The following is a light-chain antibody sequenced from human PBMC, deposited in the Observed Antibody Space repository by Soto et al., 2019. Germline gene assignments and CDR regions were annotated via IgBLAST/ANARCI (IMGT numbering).Light chain of an antibody. CDR2: AAS. Sequence: DIQMTQSPSAMSASVGDRVTITCRASQGISNYLAWFQQKPGTVPKRLIYAASILQSGVPSRFTGSGSGTEFTFTIRSRQPEDFAIYYGLQHDSYPWRFGQGPRWKSN. CDR3: LQHDSYPWR. J-gene: IGKJ1*01. CDR1: QGISNY. V-gene: IGKV1-17*03.